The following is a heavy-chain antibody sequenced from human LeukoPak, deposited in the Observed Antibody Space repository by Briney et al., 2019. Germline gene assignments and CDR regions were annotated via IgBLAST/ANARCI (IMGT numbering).Heavy chain of an antibody. CDR1: GGSISSYY. V-gene: IGHV4-59*08. D-gene: IGHD6-13*01. Sequence: PSETLSLTCTVSGGSISSYYWSWIRQPPGKGLEWIGYIYYSGSTNYNPSLKSRVTISVDTSKNQFSLKLSSVTAADTAVYYCARSIAAAGTLGWRFPTFVDYWGQGTLVTVSS. CDR3: ARSIAAAGTLGWRFPTFVDY. J-gene: IGHJ4*02. CDR2: IYYSGST.